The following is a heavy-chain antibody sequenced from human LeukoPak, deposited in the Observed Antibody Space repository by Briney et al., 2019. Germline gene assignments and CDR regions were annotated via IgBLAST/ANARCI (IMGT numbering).Heavy chain of an antibody. CDR2: IYPDDSDT. Sequence: GESLKISCKGSGYSFTSYWIGWVRQMPGKVLEWMGIIYPDDSDTRYNPSFQGQVTISADKSISTAYQQWSMRKASDAVVYYCARPTLDDHYYMDVWGKGNTVTVSS. CDR3: ARPTLDDHYYMDV. CDR1: GYSFTSYW. V-gene: IGHV5-51*01. D-gene: IGHD2-2*03. J-gene: IGHJ6*03.